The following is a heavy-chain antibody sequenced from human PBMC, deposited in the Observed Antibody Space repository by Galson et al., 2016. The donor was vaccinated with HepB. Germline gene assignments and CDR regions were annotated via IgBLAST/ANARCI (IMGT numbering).Heavy chain of an antibody. J-gene: IGHJ1*01. V-gene: IGHV4-39*01. CDR2: IFHIGST. Sequence: LSLTCTVSGGPISSNRYYWGWIRQPPGKGLEWIGSIFHIGSTYYNASLKSRATISVDTSKSQFPLKLRSLTATDTAVYYCARFGGDWGFWGQGNLVIVSS. CDR1: GGPISSNRYY. CDR3: ARFGGDWGF. D-gene: IGHD2-21*02.